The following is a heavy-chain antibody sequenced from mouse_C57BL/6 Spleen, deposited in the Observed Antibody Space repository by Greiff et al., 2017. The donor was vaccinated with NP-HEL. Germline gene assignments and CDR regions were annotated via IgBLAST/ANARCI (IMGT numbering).Heavy chain of an antibody. J-gene: IGHJ2*01. CDR3: ARGRYYYGSTPMDY. V-gene: IGHV1-64*01. D-gene: IGHD1-1*01. CDR1: GYTFTSYW. Sequence: QVQLQQPGAELVKPGASVKLSCKASGYTFTSYWMHWVKQRPGQGLEWIGMIHPNSGSTNYNEKFKSKATLTVDKSSSTAYIQLSSLTSEDSAVYYCARGRYYYGSTPMDYWGQGTTLTVSS. CDR2: IHPNSGST.